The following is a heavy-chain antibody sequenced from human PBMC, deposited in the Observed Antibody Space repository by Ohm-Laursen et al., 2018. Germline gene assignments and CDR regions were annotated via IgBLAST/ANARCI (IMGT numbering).Heavy chain of an antibody. CDR1: GGSFSGYY. CDR3: ARVSNLLRLGELSLFDY. J-gene: IGHJ4*02. CDR2: INHSGST. Sequence: SQTLSLTCAVYGGSFSGYYWSWIRQPPGKGLEWIGEINHSGSTNYNPSLKSRITISVDTSKNQFSLKLSSVTAADTAVYYCARVSNLLRLGELSLFDYWGQGTLVTVSS. V-gene: IGHV4-34*01. D-gene: IGHD3-16*02.